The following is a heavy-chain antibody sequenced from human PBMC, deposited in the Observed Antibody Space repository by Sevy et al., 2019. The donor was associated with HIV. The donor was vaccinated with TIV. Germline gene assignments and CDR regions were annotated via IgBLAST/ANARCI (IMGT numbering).Heavy chain of an antibody. V-gene: IGHV1-46*01. D-gene: IGHD1-26*01. CDR1: GYTFSTYY. Sequence: ASVKVSCKTSGYTFSTYYIYWVRQAPGQGLEWIGIFDPTGGSRSYAQRVQGRLTMTGDTSTSTAYMELSSLTSEDTAVYYCARDRDVSGNYLEYFYYAMDVWGQGTTVTVSS. CDR3: ARDRDVSGNYLEYFYYAMDV. J-gene: IGHJ6*02. CDR2: FDPTGGSR.